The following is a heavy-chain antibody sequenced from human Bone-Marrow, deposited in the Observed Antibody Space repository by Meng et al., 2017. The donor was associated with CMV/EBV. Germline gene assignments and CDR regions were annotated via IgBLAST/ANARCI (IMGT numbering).Heavy chain of an antibody. V-gene: IGHV4-59*12. CDR1: GASISKNY. D-gene: IGHD1-26*01. CDR2: ISYTGYI. Sequence: GSLRLSCTVSGASISKNYWSWSRRPPGKGLEYIGSISYTGYIEYNPSLKGRVTMSLDTSKNRFSLKLTSVTAADTAVYYCARGGLVGATYDAFDIWGQGTMVTVSS. CDR3: ARGGLVGATYDAFDI. J-gene: IGHJ3*02.